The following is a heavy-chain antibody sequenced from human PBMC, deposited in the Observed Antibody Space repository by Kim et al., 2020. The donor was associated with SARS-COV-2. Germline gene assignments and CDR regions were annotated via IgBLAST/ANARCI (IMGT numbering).Heavy chain of an antibody. D-gene: IGHD2-2*02. Sequence: GRSLRLSCAASGFTFSSYGMHWVRQAPGKGLEWVAVIWYDGSNRYYADSVKGRFTISRDNSKNTLYLQMNSLRAEDTAVYYCARDSSLSISGYYYMDVWGKGTTVTVSS. CDR2: IWYDGSNR. V-gene: IGHV3-33*01. J-gene: IGHJ6*03. CDR3: ARDSSLSISGYYYMDV. CDR1: GFTFSSYG.